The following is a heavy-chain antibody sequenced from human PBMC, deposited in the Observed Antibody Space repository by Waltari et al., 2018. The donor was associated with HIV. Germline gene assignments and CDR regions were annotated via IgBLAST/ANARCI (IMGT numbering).Heavy chain of an antibody. Sequence: QVQLQESGPGLVKPSQTLSLTCTVSSGSITSGNYYWSWIRQPAGKGLEWIGRVYTSGNTNDNPSLKNRGTISRDTSRNQFSLWLSSVAAADTAVYYCARALDYYESGSFPLWFFDVWGRGTLVTVSS. CDR2: VYTSGNT. V-gene: IGHV4-61*02. D-gene: IGHD3-10*01. CDR3: ARALDYYESGSFPLWFFDV. J-gene: IGHJ2*01. CDR1: SGSITSGNYY.